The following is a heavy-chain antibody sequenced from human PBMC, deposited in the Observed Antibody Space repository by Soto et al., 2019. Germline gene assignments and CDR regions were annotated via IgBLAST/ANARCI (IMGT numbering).Heavy chain of an antibody. CDR2: ISAYNGNT. Sequence: ASVKVSCKASGYTFTSYGISWVRQAPGQGLEWMGWISAYNGNTNYAQKLQGRVTMTTDTSTSTAYMELRSLRSDDTAVYYCARDVIAARTSAAGYWGQGTLVTVSS. J-gene: IGHJ4*02. D-gene: IGHD6-6*01. CDR3: ARDVIAARTSAAGY. CDR1: GYTFTSYG. V-gene: IGHV1-18*01.